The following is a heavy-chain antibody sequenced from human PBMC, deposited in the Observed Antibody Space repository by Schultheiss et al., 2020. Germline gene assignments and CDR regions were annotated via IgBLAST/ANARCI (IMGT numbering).Heavy chain of an antibody. CDR3: ARRDDSSDDAFDI. J-gene: IGHJ3*02. CDR2: INHSGST. V-gene: IGHV4-34*01. Sequence: SDTLSLTCAVYGGSFSGYYWSWIRQPPGKGLEWIGEINHSGSTYYNPSLKSRVTISVDTSKNQFSLKLSSVTAADTAVYYCARRDDSSDDAFDIWGQGTMVTVSS. D-gene: IGHD3-22*01. CDR1: GGSFSGYY.